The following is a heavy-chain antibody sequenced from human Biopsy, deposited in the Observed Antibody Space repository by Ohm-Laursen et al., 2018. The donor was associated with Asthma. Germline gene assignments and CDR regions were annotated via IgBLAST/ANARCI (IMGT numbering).Heavy chain of an antibody. J-gene: IGHJ3*02. CDR2: INAGNGNT. V-gene: IGHV1-3*01. CDR1: GYTFINYA. Sequence: ASVKVSCKASGYTFINYAIHWVRQAPGQRLEWMGWINAGNGNTKYSQKFQGRVTITRDTSASTAYMELSSLRSEDTAVYYCARTYYDFLTGQVIDTFAIWGQGTMVTVSS. D-gene: IGHD3-9*01. CDR3: ARTYYDFLTGQVIDTFAI.